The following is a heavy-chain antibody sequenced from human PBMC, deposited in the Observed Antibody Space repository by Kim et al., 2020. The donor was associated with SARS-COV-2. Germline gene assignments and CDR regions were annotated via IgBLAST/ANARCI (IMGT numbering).Heavy chain of an antibody. D-gene: IGHD3-10*01. CDR2: ISYDGSNK. CDR1: GFTFSSYA. Sequence: GGSLRLSCAASGFTFSSYAMHWVRQAPGKGLEWVAVISYDGSNKYYADSVKGRFTISRDNSKNTLYLQMNSLRAEDTAVYYCATSGSGSYYYYGMDVWGQGTTVTASS. J-gene: IGHJ6*02. CDR3: ATSGSGSYYYYGMDV. V-gene: IGHV3-30-3*01.